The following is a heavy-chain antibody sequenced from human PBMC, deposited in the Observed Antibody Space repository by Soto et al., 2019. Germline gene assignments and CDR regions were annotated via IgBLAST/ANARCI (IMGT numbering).Heavy chain of an antibody. D-gene: IGHD3-10*01. J-gene: IGHJ6*02. V-gene: IGHV1-2*02. CDR3: ARVDGSGSYSMDV. CDR2: INPNSGGT. CDR1: GYTFTGYY. Sequence: ASLKVSWKASGYTFTGYYMHWVRQAPGQGLEWMGWINPNSGGTNYAQKLQGRVTMTTDTSTSTAYMELRSLRSDDTAVYYCARVDGSGSYSMDVWGQGTTVTVSS.